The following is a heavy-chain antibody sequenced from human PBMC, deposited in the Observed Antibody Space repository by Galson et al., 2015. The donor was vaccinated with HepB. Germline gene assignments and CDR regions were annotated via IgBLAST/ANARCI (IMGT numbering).Heavy chain of an antibody. D-gene: IGHD1-14*01. CDR1: GGTFSSYA. V-gene: IGHV1-69*04. J-gene: IGHJ3*02. Sequence: SVKVSCKASGGTFSSYAISWVRQAPGQGLEWMGRIIPILGIANYAQKFQGRVMITADKSTSTAYMELSSLRSEDTAVYYCARGVTDSDAFDIWGQGTMVTVSS. CDR3: ARGVTDSDAFDI. CDR2: IIPILGIA.